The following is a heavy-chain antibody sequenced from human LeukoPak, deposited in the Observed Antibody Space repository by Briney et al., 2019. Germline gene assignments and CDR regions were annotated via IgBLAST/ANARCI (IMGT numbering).Heavy chain of an antibody. V-gene: IGHV3-48*04. CDR2: ISSGGSTT. D-gene: IGHD5-12*01. CDR1: GFTFSSYG. Sequence: GRSLRLSCAASGFTFSSYGMHWVRQAPGKGLEWVSYISSGGSTTYYADSVRGRFTISRDNAKNSLYLQMNSLRAEDTAVYYCAREGYPTDYWGQGTLVTVSS. J-gene: IGHJ4*02. CDR3: AREGYPTDY.